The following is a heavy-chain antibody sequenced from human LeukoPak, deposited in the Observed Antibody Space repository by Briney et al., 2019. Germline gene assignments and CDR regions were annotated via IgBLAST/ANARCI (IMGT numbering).Heavy chain of an antibody. D-gene: IGHD3-10*01. J-gene: IGHJ6*03. Sequence: SETLSLTCTVSGGSISSSSYYWGWIRQPPGKGLEWIGTIYYSGSTNYNPSLKSRVTISADTSKNQFSLKLSSVTAADTAVYYCARFGYYYYYMDVWGKGTTVTVSS. CDR3: ARFGYYYYYMDV. CDR1: GGSISSSSYY. V-gene: IGHV4-39*07. CDR2: IYYSGST.